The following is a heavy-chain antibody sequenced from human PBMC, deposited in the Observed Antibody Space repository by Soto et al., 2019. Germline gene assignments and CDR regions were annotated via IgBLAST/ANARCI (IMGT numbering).Heavy chain of an antibody. CDR1: GGSISSSSDY. V-gene: IGHV4-39*02. CDR3: ARIVIGGSNWFDP. D-gene: IGHD3-16*02. J-gene: IGHJ5*02. Sequence: SETLSLTCIVSGGSISSSSDYWGWIRQPPGKGLEWIGSINYSGNTYYSPSLQSRITMSVDTSKNHFSLKVNSVTAADTAIHYCARIVIGGSNWFDPWGQGTLVTVSS. CDR2: INYSGNT.